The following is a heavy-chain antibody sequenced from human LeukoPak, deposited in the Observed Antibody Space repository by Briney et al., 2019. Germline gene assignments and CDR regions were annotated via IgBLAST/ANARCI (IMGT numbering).Heavy chain of an antibody. J-gene: IGHJ4*02. CDR2: IYYSGST. Sequence: SETLSLTCTVSGGSISSYYWSWIRQPPGKGLEWIGYIYYSGSTNYNPSLKSRVTISVDTSKNQFSLKLSSVTAADTAVYYCARRTVTTCLDYWGQGTLVTVSS. CDR1: GGSISSYY. D-gene: IGHD4-11*01. CDR3: ARRTVTTCLDY. V-gene: IGHV4-59*01.